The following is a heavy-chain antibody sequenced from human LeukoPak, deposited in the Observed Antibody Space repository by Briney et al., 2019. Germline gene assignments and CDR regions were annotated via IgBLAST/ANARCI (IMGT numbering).Heavy chain of an antibody. J-gene: IGHJ4*02. Sequence: SETLSLTCAVYGGSFSGYYWSWIRQPPGKGLEWIGEINHSGSTNYSPSLKSRVTISVDTSKNQFSLKLSSVTAADTAVYYCARAAVAGYDYWGQGTLVTVSS. CDR2: INHSGST. V-gene: IGHV4-34*01. CDR3: ARAAVAGYDY. CDR1: GGSFSGYY. D-gene: IGHD6-19*01.